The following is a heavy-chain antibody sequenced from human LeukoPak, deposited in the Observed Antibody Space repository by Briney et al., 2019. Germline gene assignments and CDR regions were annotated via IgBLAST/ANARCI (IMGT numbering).Heavy chain of an antibody. CDR3: AKDGSSGYYYFIPPSY. CDR1: GFTFSSYG. J-gene: IGHJ4*02. V-gene: IGHV3-30*02. Sequence: GGSLRLSCAASGFTFSSYGMHWVRQAPGKGLEWVAFIRYDGSNKYYADSVKGRFTISRDNPKNTLYLQMNSLRAEDTAVYYCAKDGSSGYYYFIPPSYWGQGTLVTVSS. D-gene: IGHD3-22*01. CDR2: IRYDGSNK.